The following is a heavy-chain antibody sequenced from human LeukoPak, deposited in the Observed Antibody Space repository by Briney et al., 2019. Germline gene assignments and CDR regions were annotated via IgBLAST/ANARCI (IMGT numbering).Heavy chain of an antibody. CDR2: IYYSGNT. V-gene: IGHV4-39*01. D-gene: IGHD3/OR15-3a*01. J-gene: IGHJ4*02. CDR3: ARQTGSGLFILP. Sequence: PSETLSLTCTVSGVSISSSNSYWGWIRQPPGKGLEWIGSIYYSGNTYYNASLESQVSFSIDTSKNQFSLRLTSVTAADTAVYYCARQTGSGLFILPGGQGTLVTVSS. CDR1: GVSISSSNSY.